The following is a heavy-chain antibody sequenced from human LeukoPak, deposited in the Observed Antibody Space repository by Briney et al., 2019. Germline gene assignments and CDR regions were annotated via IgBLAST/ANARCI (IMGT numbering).Heavy chain of an antibody. CDR3: ARLVGATFPFDY. V-gene: IGHV4-59*08. CDR1: GGSISSYY. D-gene: IGHD1-26*01. CDR2: IYYSGST. Sequence: ASETLSLTCTVSGGSISSYYWSWIRQPPGKGLEWIGYIYYSGSTNYNPSLKSRVTISVDTSKNQFSLKLSSVTAADTAVYYCARLVGATFPFDYWGQGTLVTVSS. J-gene: IGHJ4*02.